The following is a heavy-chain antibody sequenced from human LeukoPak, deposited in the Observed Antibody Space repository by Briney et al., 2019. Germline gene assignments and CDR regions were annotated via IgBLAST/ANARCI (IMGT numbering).Heavy chain of an antibody. CDR2: ISWNSGSI. V-gene: IGHV3-9*01. Sequence: LSLTCPVSGYSISSGYFWGWIRQPPGKGLGWVSGISWNSGSIGYADSVKGRFTISRDNAKNSLYLQMNSLRAEDTAVYYCARDKGYSSGWYEAYWGQGTLVTVSS. J-gene: IGHJ4*02. D-gene: IGHD6-19*01. CDR1: GYSISSGYF. CDR3: ARDKGYSSGWYEAY.